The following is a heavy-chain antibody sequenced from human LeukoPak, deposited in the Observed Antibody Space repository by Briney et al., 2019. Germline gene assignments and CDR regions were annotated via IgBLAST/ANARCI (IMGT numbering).Heavy chain of an antibody. CDR3: TTHRSTSCYY. Sequence: GGSLRLSCAASGFTFSNAWMSWVRQAPGKVVEWVGRIKSKTDGGTTDYAPPVKGRFTTTRDDSKNTLYLQMNSLKTEDTAVYYCTTHRSTSCYYWGQGTLVTVSS. D-gene: IGHD2-2*01. V-gene: IGHV3-15*01. J-gene: IGHJ4*02. CDR2: IKSKTDGGTT. CDR1: GFTFSNAW.